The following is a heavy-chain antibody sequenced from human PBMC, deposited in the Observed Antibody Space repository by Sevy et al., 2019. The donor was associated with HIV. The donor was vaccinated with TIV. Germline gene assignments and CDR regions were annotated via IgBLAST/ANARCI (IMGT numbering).Heavy chain of an antibody. D-gene: IGHD6-19*01. J-gene: IGHJ6*02. CDR2: IYYTGST. Sequence: SETLSLTCTVSGGSISSYYWSWIRQPPGKGLEWIGYIYYTGSTNYNPSLKSRVTISVDTSKNQFSLKLSSVTAADTAVYYCARELISGRYYGMDVWGQGPRSPSP. CDR3: ARELISGRYYGMDV. CDR1: GGSISSYY. V-gene: IGHV4-59*01.